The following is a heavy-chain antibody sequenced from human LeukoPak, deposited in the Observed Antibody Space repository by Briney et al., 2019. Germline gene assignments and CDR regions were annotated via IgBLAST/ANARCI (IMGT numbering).Heavy chain of an antibody. CDR1: GFTFGDYA. V-gene: IGHV3-49*04. CDR2: IRSKVYGGTP. CDR3: TRDQTPYH. Sequence: AGGSLRLSCTASGFTFGDYAMTWVRQAPGKGLEWVGFIRSKVYGGTPEYAASVKGRFTISRDDSKGIAYLQMNSLKTEDTAVYYCTRDQTPYHWGQGTLVTVSS. J-gene: IGHJ5*02.